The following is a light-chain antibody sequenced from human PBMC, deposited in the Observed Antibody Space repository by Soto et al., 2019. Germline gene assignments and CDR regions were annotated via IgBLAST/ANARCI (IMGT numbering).Light chain of an antibody. J-gene: IGLJ1*01. CDR1: SSDIGAYIY. V-gene: IGLV2-8*01. CDR3: SSYAGSNNFV. Sequence: QSVLTQPPSASGSPGQSVTISCTGTSSDIGAYIYVSWYQQHPGKAPKLMISEVSRRPSGVPERFSGSKSGNTASLTVSGLQADDEANYYCSSYAGSNNFVFGTATKVTVL. CDR2: EVS.